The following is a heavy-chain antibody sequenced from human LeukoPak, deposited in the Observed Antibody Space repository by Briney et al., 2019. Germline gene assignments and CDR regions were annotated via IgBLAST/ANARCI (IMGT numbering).Heavy chain of an antibody. V-gene: IGHV4-34*01. CDR2: INHSGST. D-gene: IGHD1-26*01. CDR3: ARLVGASWFDS. Sequence: SETLSLTCAVYGGSFSGYYWSWIRQPPGKGLEWIGEINHSGSTNYNPSLKSRVTISVDTSKNQFSLKLSSVTAADTAVYYCARLVGASWFDSWGQGTLVTVSS. J-gene: IGHJ5*01. CDR1: GGSFSGYY.